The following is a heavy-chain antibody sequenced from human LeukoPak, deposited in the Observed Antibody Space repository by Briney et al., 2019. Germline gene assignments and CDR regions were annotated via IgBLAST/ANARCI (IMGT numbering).Heavy chain of an antibody. CDR1: GFTFSNYN. V-gene: IGHV3-48*04. J-gene: IGHJ3*02. CDR3: ARDRGGWNDGRGAFGI. CDR2: ISSRNTPI. Sequence: GGSLRLSCAASGFTFSNYNMNWVRQAPGKGLEWVSYISSRNTPIFYADSVKGRFTISRDNAKNLLYLQMNSLRAEDTAVYYCARDRGGWNDGRGAFGIWGQGTMVTVSS. D-gene: IGHD1-1*01.